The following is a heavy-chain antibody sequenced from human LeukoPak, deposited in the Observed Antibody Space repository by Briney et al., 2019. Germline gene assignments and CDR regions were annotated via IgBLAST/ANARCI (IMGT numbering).Heavy chain of an antibody. J-gene: IGHJ4*02. CDR1: GFTVSSNY. Sequence: GGSLRLSCAASGFTVSSNYMSWVRQAPGKGLEWVSVIYSGGSTYYADSVKGRFTISRDNSKNTLYLQMNSLRAEDTAVYYCARLDYYDSSGDVLGGQGTLVTVSS. V-gene: IGHV3-53*01. CDR2: IYSGGST. D-gene: IGHD3-22*01. CDR3: ARLDYYDSSGDVL.